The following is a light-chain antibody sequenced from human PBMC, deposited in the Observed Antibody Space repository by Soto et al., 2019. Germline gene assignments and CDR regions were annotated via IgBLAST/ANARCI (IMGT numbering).Light chain of an antibody. V-gene: IGKV1-9*01. CDR3: QQVNAYPST. CDR2: AAS. Sequence: SQFSQSPSSLSASGGDRVTITWRASQDISIYLAWYQQEPGKAPKLLIYAASTLQSGVPSRFSGSGSGTDFTLSISSLQTEDFATYYCQQVNAYPSTFGGGSKV. CDR1: QDISIY. J-gene: IGKJ4*01.